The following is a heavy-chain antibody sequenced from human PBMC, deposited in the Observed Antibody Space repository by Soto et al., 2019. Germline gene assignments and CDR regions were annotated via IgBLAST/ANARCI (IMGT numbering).Heavy chain of an antibody. D-gene: IGHD3-22*01. J-gene: IGHJ4*02. V-gene: IGHV1-69*13. CDR3: ARDSGPYYYDSSGYFGY. CDR2: IIPIFGTA. CDR1: GGTFSSYA. Sequence: GASVKVSCKASGGTFSSYAISWVRQAPGQGLEWVGGIIPIFGTANYAQKFQGRVTITADESTSTAYMELSSLRSEDTAVYYCARDSGPYYYDSSGYFGYWGQGTLVTVS.